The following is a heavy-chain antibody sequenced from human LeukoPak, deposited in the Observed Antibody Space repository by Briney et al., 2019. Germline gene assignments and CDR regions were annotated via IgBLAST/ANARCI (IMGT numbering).Heavy chain of an antibody. CDR2: ISSSSSYI. D-gene: IGHD6-19*01. Sequence: GGSLRLSCAASGFTFSTSWMHWVRQAPGKGLEWVSSISSSSSYIYYADSVKGRFTISRDNAKNSLYLQMNSLRAEDTAVYYCARDLAVAGTGDYWGQGTLVTVSS. V-gene: IGHV3-21*01. CDR3: ARDLAVAGTGDY. CDR1: GFTFSTSW. J-gene: IGHJ4*02.